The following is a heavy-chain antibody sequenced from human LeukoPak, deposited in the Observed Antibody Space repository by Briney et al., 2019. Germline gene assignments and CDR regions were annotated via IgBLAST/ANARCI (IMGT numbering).Heavy chain of an antibody. J-gene: IGHJ4*02. CDR3: ARDRYSGSFPFDY. CDR2: ISSSGSTI. V-gene: IGHV3-48*03. D-gene: IGHD1-26*01. Sequence: GGSLRLSCAASGFTFSSYEMNWVRQAPGKGLEWVSYISSSGSTIYYADSVKGRFTISRDNAKNSLYLQMNSLRAEDTAVYYCARDRYSGSFPFDYWGQGTLVTVSS. CDR1: GFTFSSYE.